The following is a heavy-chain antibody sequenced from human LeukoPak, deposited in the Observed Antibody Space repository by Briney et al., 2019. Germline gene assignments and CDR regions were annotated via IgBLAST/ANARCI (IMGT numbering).Heavy chain of an antibody. V-gene: IGHV4-4*07. Sequence: SETLSLTCTVSGGSISSYHWTWIRQPAGKGLEWIGRIYTSGSTNYNPSLKSRVTMSIDTSKNQFSLKLISVTAADTAVYYCARESGHYGSGSYFDHYWGQGILVTVSS. CDR2: IYTSGST. J-gene: IGHJ4*02. D-gene: IGHD3-10*01. CDR3: ARESGHYGSGSYFDHY. CDR1: GGSISSYH.